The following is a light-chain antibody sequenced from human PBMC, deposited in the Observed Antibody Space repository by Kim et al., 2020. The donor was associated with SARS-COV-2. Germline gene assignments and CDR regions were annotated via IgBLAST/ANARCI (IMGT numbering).Light chain of an antibody. CDR3: HQYGNSPFT. J-gene: IGKJ4*01. Sequence: SPGESASLSCRASQSVRSNYLAWYQQKPGQAPRLLIYGAAGRGTGIPDRFSGSGSETELTLTITRLEPEDFAVYYCHQYGNSPFTFGGGTKVDIK. CDR1: QSVRSNY. V-gene: IGKV3-20*01. CDR2: GAA.